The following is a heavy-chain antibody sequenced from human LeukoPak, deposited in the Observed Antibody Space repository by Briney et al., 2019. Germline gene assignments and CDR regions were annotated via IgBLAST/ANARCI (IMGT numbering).Heavy chain of an antibody. J-gene: IGHJ4*02. V-gene: IGHV5-51*01. Sequence: GESLKISCKGSGYSFTSYWIGWVRQMPGKGMEWMGIIYPGDSDTRYSPSFQGQVTISADKSISTAFLQWSSLKASDTAMYYCARRGGSYLYYFDYWGQGTLVTVSS. CDR2: IYPGDSDT. CDR1: GYSFTSYW. CDR3: ARRGGSYLYYFDY. D-gene: IGHD1-26*01.